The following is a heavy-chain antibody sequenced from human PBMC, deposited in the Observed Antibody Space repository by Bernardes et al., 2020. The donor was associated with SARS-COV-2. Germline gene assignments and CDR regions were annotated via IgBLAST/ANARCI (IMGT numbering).Heavy chain of an antibody. V-gene: IGHV1-18*01. Sequence: SVKVSFKASGYTFSSYGISWVRPAPGHGLEWMGWISAYYCTTDYAETFQGRVTMTTDTSTSTAYMELRSLRSDDPAVYFCATGVDYSYGLGWFDPWGQGTLVIVSS. CDR1: GYTFSSYG. CDR2: ISAYYCTT. J-gene: IGHJ5*02. D-gene: IGHD5-18*01. CDR3: ATGVDYSYGLGWFDP.